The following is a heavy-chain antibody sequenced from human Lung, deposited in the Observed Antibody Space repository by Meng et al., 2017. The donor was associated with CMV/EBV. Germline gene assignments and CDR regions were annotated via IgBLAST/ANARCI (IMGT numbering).Heavy chain of an antibody. J-gene: IGHJ4*03. V-gene: IGHV3-21*01. CDR1: GFTFSSYR. CDR2: ISSTSAYI. Sequence: SCAASGFTFSSYRINWVRQAPGKGLEWVASISSTSAYIYYAESVEGRFIISRDNAKSSLYLTMDNLAVEDTAVYYCATGATLDYWGNGTLVTVSS. D-gene: IGHD3-10*01. CDR3: ATGATLDY.